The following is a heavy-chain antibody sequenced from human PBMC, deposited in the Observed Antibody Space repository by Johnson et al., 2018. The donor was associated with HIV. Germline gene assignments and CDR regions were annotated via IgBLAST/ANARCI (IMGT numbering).Heavy chain of an antibody. CDR2: IYNGTT. J-gene: IGHJ3*02. D-gene: IGHD3-3*01. CDR3: AKDTPPNYNFWSGYPRSDAFDI. V-gene: IGHV3-53*01. Sequence: VQLVESGGGVVQPGMSLRLSCAASGFIVSNNYMSWVRQAPGKGLEWVSLIYNGTTFYADSVKGRFTISRDNSKNTLYLQMNSLRAEDTAVYYCAKDTPPNYNFWSGYPRSDAFDIWGQGTMVTVSS. CDR1: GFIVSNNY.